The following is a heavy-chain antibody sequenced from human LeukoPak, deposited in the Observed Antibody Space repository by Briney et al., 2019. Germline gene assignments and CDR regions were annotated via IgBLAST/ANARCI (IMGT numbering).Heavy chain of an antibody. CDR1: GGSISSYY. CDR3: ARDSSALGDAFDI. J-gene: IGHJ3*02. CDR2: IYYSGST. V-gene: IGHV4-59*01. D-gene: IGHD2-2*01. Sequence: SQTLSLTCTVSGGSISSYYWSWIRQPPGKGLEWIGYIYYSGSTNYNPSLKSRVTISVDTSKNQFSLKLSSVTAADTAVYYCARDSSALGDAFDIWGQGIMVTVSS.